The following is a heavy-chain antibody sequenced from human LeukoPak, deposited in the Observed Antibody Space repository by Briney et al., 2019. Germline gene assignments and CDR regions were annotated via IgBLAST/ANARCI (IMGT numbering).Heavy chain of an antibody. CDR2: INAGNGNT. CDR1: GYTFTDYF. J-gene: IGHJ4*02. V-gene: IGHV1/OR15-3*02. Sequence: ASVKVSCKASGYTFTDYFMNWMRQAPGQRLEWMGWINAGNGNTKYSQKLQGRVTITRDTSASTAYMQLSSLRSEDTAVYYCARLSIVGASGIDYWGQGTLVTVSS. D-gene: IGHD1-26*01. CDR3: ARLSIVGASGIDY.